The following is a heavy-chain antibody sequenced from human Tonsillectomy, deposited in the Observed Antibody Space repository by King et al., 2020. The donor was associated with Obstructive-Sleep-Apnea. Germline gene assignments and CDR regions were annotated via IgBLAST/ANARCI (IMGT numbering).Heavy chain of an antibody. CDR2: ISWNSGSI. CDR1: GFTFVDYA. V-gene: IGHV3-9*01. CDR3: AKDIGTAIVFVF. Sequence: VQLVESGGGLVQPGRSLRLSCAASGFTFVDYAMHWVRQAPGKGLEWVSGISWNSGSIGYAVSVKGRFSIPRDNAQNSLYLQMNSLRAEDTALYYCAKDIGTAIVFVFWGQRPRVTVP. J-gene: IGHJ4*02. D-gene: IGHD5-18*01.